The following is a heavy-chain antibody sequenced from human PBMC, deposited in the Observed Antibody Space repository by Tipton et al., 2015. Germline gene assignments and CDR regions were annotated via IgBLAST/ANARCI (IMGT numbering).Heavy chain of an antibody. J-gene: IGHJ4*02. CDR2: IQYSGST. CDR1: SDSISKYY. D-gene: IGHD2-21*02. Sequence: TLSLTCTVSSDSISKYYWSWIRQPPGKELEWIGYIQYSGSTNYNPSLKSRVTISLDTSKNQFSLKLSSVTAADTAVYYCASPSLPHDRGDYYFQSWGQGSLVTVSS. V-gene: IGHV4-59*08. CDR3: ASPSLPHDRGDYYFQS.